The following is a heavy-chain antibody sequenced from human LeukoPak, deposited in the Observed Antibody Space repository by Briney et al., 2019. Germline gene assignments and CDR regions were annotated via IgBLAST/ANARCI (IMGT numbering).Heavy chain of an antibody. V-gene: IGHV6-1*01. CDR1: GDNVYSGSVA. J-gene: IGHJ4*02. CDR3: ARGQKTAFDY. CDR2: TYYRSKWYN. Sequence: SRTLSLTFAISGDNVYSGSVAWNWIRQSPSRGLEWLGRTYYRSKWYNDYAPSVKSRITVNLDTSKMELSLQLKSVTPEDTAVYYCARGQKTAFDYWGQGTLVTVSS. D-gene: IGHD2-21*02.